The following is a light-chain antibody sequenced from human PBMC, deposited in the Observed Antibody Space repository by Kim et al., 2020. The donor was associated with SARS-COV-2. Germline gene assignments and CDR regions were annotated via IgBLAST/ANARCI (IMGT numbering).Light chain of an antibody. Sequence: SPGEKAPLPCRASQRVSSSYLAWYQQKPGQAPRLLIYGASSRATGIPDRFSGSGSGTDFTLTISRLEPEDFAVYYCQQYGSSPRTFGQGTKVDIK. CDR3: QQYGSSPRT. CDR2: GAS. CDR1: QRVSSSY. J-gene: IGKJ1*01. V-gene: IGKV3-20*01.